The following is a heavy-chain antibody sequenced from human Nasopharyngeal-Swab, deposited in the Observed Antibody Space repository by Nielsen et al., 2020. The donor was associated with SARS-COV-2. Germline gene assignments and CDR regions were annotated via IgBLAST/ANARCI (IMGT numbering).Heavy chain of an antibody. CDR1: GFTFSSYW. J-gene: IGHJ4*02. CDR2: IKQDGSEE. D-gene: IGHD3-16*01. CDR3: ARGGLGDY. V-gene: IGHV3-7*03. Sequence: GESLKISCAASGFTFSSYWMSWVRQAPGKGLEWVANIKQDGSEEYYVDSVKGRFTISRDNAKNSLYLQMNSLRAEDTAVYYWARGGLGDYWGQGTLVTVSS.